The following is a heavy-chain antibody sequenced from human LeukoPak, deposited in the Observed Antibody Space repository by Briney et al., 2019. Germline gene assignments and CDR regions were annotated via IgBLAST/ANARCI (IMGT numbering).Heavy chain of an antibody. Sequence: ASVKVSCKASGYTFTGYYMHWVRQAPGQGLGWMGWINPNSGGTNYAQKFQGRVTMTRDTSISTAYMELSRLRSDDTAVYYCARAPYSIYGMDVWGQGTTVTVSS. CDR1: GYTFTGYY. J-gene: IGHJ6*02. CDR3: ARAPYSIYGMDV. CDR2: INPNSGGT. D-gene: IGHD4-4*01. V-gene: IGHV1-2*02.